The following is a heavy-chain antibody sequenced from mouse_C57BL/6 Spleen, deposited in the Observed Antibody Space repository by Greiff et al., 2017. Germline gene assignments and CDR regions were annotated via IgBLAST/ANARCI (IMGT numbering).Heavy chain of an antibody. CDR1: GYSFTGYY. CDR3: ARNEWDYDETGYFDY. V-gene: IGHV1-42*01. Sequence: EVQLQQSGPELVKPGASVKISCKASGYSFTGYYMNWVKQSPEKSLEWIGEINPSTGGTNYNQKFKAKATLTVDKSSSTAYMQLKSLTSEDSAVYYCARNEWDYDETGYFDYWGQGTTLTVSS. CDR2: INPSTGGT. J-gene: IGHJ2*01. D-gene: IGHD2-4*01.